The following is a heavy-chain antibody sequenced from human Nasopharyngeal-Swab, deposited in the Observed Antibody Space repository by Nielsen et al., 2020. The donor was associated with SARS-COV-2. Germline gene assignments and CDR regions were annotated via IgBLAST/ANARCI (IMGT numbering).Heavy chain of an antibody. V-gene: IGHV3-30*04. Sequence: GESLKISCAASGFTFSSYAMHWVRQAPGKGLEWVAVISYDESNKYYADSVKGRFTISRDNSKNTLYLQMNSLRAEDTAVYYCAREIPSIVVVTATGSRDNWFDPWGQGTLVTVSS. J-gene: IGHJ5*02. CDR2: ISYDESNK. CDR3: AREIPSIVVVTATGSRDNWFDP. CDR1: GFTFSSYA. D-gene: IGHD2-21*02.